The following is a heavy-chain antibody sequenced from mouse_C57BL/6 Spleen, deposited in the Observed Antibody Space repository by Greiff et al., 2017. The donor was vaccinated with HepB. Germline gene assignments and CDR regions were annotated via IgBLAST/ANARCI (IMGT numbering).Heavy chain of an antibody. CDR1: GFTFSSYG. V-gene: IGHV5-6*01. CDR2: ISSGGSYT. D-gene: IGHD1-1*01. J-gene: IGHJ2*01. Sequence: EVKLQESGGDLVKPGGSLKLSCAASGFTFSSYGMSWVRQTPDKRLEWVATISSGGSYTYYPDSVKGRFTISRDNAKNTLYLQMSSLKSEDTAMYYCARITTVVADYWGQGTTLTVSS. CDR3: ARITTVVADY.